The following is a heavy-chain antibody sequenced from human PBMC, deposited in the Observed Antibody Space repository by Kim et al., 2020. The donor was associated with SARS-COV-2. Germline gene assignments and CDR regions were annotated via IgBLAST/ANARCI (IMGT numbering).Heavy chain of an antibody. CDR1: GSYI. CDR2: MSFDVFSK. V-gene: IGHV3-30-3*01. Sequence: GGSLRLSCVTSGSYIIHWFRQAPGKGLEWVAAMSFDVFSKYFVASVKGRFTISRDDSKNTVYLELNSLRDEDSAVYYCATEGGTSGRCGYFDSWGQGTLVTVSS. CDR3: ATEGGTSGRCGYFDS. D-gene: IGHD2-15*01. J-gene: IGHJ4*02.